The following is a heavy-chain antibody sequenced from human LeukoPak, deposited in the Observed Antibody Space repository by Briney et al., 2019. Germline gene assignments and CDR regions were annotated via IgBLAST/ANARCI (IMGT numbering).Heavy chain of an antibody. CDR3: TTEDYGDYLHLWWVDY. CDR2: IKSKTDGGTT. Sequence: PGGSLSLSGVVSGFTFSDHFLDWVRQAPGKGLEWVGRIKSKTDGGTTDYAAPVKGRFTISRDDSKNTLYLQMNSLKTEDTAVYYCTTEDYGDYLHLWWVDYWGQGTLVTVSS. J-gene: IGHJ4*02. D-gene: IGHD4-17*01. CDR1: GFTFSDHF. V-gene: IGHV3-15*01.